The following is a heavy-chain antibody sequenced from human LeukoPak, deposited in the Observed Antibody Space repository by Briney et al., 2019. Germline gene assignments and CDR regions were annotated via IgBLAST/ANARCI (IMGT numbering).Heavy chain of an antibody. D-gene: IGHD4-11*01. J-gene: IGHJ4*02. Sequence: GGSLRLSCAASGFSFRSYGMHWVRQTPGKGLEWVAVISYDGSNKYYADSVKGRFTISRDNSKNTLYLQMNSLRPEDTAVYYCAKDKLQLLILDYFGYWGQGTLSPSPQ. V-gene: IGHV3-30*18. CDR2: ISYDGSNK. CDR3: AKDKLQLLILDYFGY. CDR1: GFSFRSYG.